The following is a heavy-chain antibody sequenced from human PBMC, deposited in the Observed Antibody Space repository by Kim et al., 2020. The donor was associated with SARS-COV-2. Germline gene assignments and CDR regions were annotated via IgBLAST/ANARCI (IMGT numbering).Heavy chain of an antibody. CDR1: GFTFSSYE. CDR3: TRGGAYVHPAS. J-gene: IGHJ4*02. D-gene: IGHD5-12*01. Sequence: GGSLRLSCAASGFTFSSYEMNWVRQAPGKGLEWVSYISSSGGTTYYTDSVQGRFTISRDNAKNSLYLQMNSLRAEDTAVYYCTRGGAYVHPASWGQGTLVTVSS. CDR2: ISSSGGTT. V-gene: IGHV3-48*03.